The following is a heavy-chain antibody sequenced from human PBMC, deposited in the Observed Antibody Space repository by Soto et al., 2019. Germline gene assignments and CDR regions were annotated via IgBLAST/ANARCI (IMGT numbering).Heavy chain of an antibody. D-gene: IGHD3-10*01. J-gene: IGHJ3*02. CDR3: ARDRFGELLPGELRAQPNAFDI. CDR2: INPNSGGT. V-gene: IGHV1-2*04. Sequence: ASVKVSCKASGYTFTGYYMHWVRQAPGQGLEWMGWINPNSGGTNYAQKFQGWVTMTRDTSISTAYMELSRLRSDDTAVYYCARDRFGELLPGELRAQPNAFDIWGQGTMVTVSS. CDR1: GYTFTGYY.